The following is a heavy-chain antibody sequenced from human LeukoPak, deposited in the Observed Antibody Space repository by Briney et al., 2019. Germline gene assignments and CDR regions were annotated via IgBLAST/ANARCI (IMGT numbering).Heavy chain of an antibody. V-gene: IGHV4-38-2*01. Sequence: SETLSLTCAVSGYSISSGYYWGWIRQPPGKGREWIGSIYHSGSTYYNPSLKSRVTISVGTSKNQFSLKLSSVTAADTAVYYCARVGYCSGGSCYDLRFDYWGQGTLVTVSS. D-gene: IGHD2-15*01. CDR3: ARVGYCSGGSCYDLRFDY. J-gene: IGHJ4*02. CDR1: GYSISSGYY. CDR2: IYHSGST.